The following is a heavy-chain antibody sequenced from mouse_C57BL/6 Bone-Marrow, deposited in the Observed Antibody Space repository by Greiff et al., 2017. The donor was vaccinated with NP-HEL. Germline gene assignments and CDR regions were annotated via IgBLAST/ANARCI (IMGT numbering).Heavy chain of an antibody. D-gene: IGHD4-1*01. CDR3: TRANWDVIDY. CDR2: ISSGGDYI. Sequence: EVKLMESGEGLVKPGGSLKLSCAASGFTFSSYAMSWVRQTPEKRLEWVAYISSGGDYIYYADTVKGRFTISRDNARNTLYLQMSSLKSEDTAMYYCTRANWDVIDYWGQGTTLTVSS. CDR1: GFTFSSYA. V-gene: IGHV5-9-1*02. J-gene: IGHJ2*01.